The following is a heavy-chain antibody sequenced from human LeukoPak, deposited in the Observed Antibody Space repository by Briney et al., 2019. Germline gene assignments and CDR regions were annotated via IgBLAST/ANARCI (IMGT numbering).Heavy chain of an antibody. CDR3: ANGGSGSYYVTILY. CDR1: GFTFSSYG. V-gene: IGHV3-30*18. Sequence: GGSLRLSCAASGFTFSSYGMHWVRQAPGKGLEWVAVISYDGSNKYYADSVKGRFTISRDNSKNTLYLQMNSLSAEDTALYYCANGGSGSYYVTILYWGQGTLVTVSS. CDR2: ISYDGSNK. J-gene: IGHJ4*02. D-gene: IGHD3-10*01.